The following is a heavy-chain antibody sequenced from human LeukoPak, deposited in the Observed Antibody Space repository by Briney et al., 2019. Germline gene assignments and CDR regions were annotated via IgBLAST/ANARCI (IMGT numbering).Heavy chain of an antibody. D-gene: IGHD2-21*02. CDR2: TSGDEDST. Sequence: GGSLRLSCAASGLTFKNFAMSWVRQAPGKGLEWLAVTSGDEDSTHYADSVRGHFVISTDNSKNTLFLHMNSLRAEDTAVYYCARGIYCGDDCFGAFDIWGQGTMVTVSS. CDR3: ARGIYCGDDCFGAFDI. V-gene: IGHV3-23*01. CDR1: GLTFKNFA. J-gene: IGHJ3*02.